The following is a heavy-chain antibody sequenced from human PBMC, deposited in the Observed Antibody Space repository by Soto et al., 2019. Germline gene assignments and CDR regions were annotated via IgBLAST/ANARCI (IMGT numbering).Heavy chain of an antibody. D-gene: IGHD2-2*01. CDR3: ARTEGEYXSSTSCYVYYYYYGMDV. J-gene: IGHJ6*02. V-gene: IGHV3-21*01. CDR1: GFTFSSYS. CDR2: ISSSSSYI. Sequence: GGSLRLSCPASGFTFSSYSMNWVRQAPGKGLEWVSSISSSSSYIYYADSVKGRFTISRDNAKNSLYLQMNSLRAEDSAVYYCARTEGEYXSSTSCYVYYYYYGMDVWGQGTTVTVSS.